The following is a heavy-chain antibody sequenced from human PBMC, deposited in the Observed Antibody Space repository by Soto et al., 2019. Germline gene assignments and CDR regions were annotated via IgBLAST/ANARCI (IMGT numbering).Heavy chain of an antibody. J-gene: IGHJ6*02. CDR3: ARGRLWFGEFFVRYYYYGMDV. V-gene: IGHV4-34*01. CDR2: INHSGST. CDR1: GGSFSGYY. Sequence: YGGSFSGYYWSWIRQPPGKGLEWIGEINHSGSTNYNPSLKSRVTISVDTSKNQFSLKLSSVTAADTAVYYCARGRLWFGEFFVRYYYYGMDVWGQGTTVTVSS. D-gene: IGHD3-10*01.